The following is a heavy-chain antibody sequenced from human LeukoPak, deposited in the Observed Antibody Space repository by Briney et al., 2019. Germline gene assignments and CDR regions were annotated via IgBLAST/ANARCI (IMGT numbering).Heavy chain of an antibody. CDR2: IYYSGST. CDR1: GGSISSSSYY. Sequence: PSETLSLTCTVSGGSISSSSYYWGWIRQPPGKGLEWIGSIYYSGSTYYNPSLKSRVTISVDTSKNQFSLKLSSVTAADTAVYYCARAPGYDILTGYSLGTHFDYWGQGTLVTVSS. D-gene: IGHD3-9*01. CDR3: ARAPGYDILTGYSLGTHFDY. J-gene: IGHJ4*02. V-gene: IGHV4-39*07.